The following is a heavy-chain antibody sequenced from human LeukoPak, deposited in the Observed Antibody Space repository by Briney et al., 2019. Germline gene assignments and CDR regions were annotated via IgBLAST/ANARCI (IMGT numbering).Heavy chain of an antibody. V-gene: IGHV1-18*04. CDR1: GYTFTSYG. CDR2: ISAYNGNT. D-gene: IGHD6-13*01. CDR3: ARCDSSSWYRVCAIGENY. J-gene: IGHJ4*02. Sequence: ASVKVSCKASGYTFTSYGISWVRQAPGQGLEWMGWISAYNGNTNYAQKLQGRGTMTTDTSTSTAYMELRSLRSDDTAVYYCARCDSSSWYRVCAIGENYWGQGTLVTVSS.